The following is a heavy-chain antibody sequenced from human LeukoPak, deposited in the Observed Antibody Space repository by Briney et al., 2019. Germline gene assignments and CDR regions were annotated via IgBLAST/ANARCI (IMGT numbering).Heavy chain of an antibody. J-gene: IGHJ4*02. Sequence: GGSLRLSCAASGFTFNSYWMNWVRQAPGKGLEWVANINLDGSEKYYVDSVKGRFTISRDNAKNSLYLQMNSLRAEDTAVYYCARLYYDILTGYSHFDYWGQGTLVTVSS. CDR3: ARLYYDILTGYSHFDY. CDR1: GFTFNSYW. D-gene: IGHD3-9*01. CDR2: INLDGSEK. V-gene: IGHV3-7*01.